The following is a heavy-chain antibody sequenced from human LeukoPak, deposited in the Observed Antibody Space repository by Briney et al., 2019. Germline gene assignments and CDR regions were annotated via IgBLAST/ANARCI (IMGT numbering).Heavy chain of an antibody. CDR2: ISWNSGSI. V-gene: IGHV3-9*01. D-gene: IGHD6-19*01. J-gene: IGHJ3*02. CDR1: GFTFDDYA. CDR3: AKDIGYSSGWYNAFDI. Sequence: GGSLRLSCAASGFTFDDYAMHWVRQAPGKGLEWVSGISWNSGSIGYADSVKGRFTISRDSAKNSLYLQMNSLRAEDTALYYCAKDIGYSSGWYNAFDIWGQGTMVTVSS.